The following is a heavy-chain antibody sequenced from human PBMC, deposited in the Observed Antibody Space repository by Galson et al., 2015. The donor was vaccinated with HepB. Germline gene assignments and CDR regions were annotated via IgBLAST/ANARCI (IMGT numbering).Heavy chain of an antibody. V-gene: IGHV3-11*06. Sequence: SLRLSCAASGFTLSDYYMTWIRQAPGKGLEWVSYISSTSIYTNYADSVKGRFTISRDNSKNTLYLQMSSPRAEDTAVYYCVKDPVYSSIVISLGFFDYWGQGTLVTVSS. CDR2: ISSTSIYT. CDR3: VKDPVYSSIVISLGFFDY. CDR1: GFTLSDYY. J-gene: IGHJ4*02. D-gene: IGHD6-13*01.